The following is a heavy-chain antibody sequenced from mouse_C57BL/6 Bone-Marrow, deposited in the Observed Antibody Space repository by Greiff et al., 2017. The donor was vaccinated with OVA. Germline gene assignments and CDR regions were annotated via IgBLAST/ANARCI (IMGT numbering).Heavy chain of an antibody. CDR2: IWWDDDK. Sequence: QVTLKVSGPGILQPSQTLSLTCSFSGFSLSTFGMGVGWIRQPSGKGLEWLAHIWWDDDKYYNPALKSRLTISKDTSKNQVFLKIAKVDTAHRATYSGARIAGRGGLRREYYFDYWGQGTTLTVSS. V-gene: IGHV8-8*01. CDR3: ARIAGRGGLRREYYFDY. J-gene: IGHJ2*01. CDR1: GFSLSTFGMG. D-gene: IGHD2-2*01.